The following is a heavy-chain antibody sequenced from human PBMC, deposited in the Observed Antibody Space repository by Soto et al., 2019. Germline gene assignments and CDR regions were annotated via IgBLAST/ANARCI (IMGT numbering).Heavy chain of an antibody. D-gene: IGHD2-21*01. CDR3: AGIGEDVYYGMDV. V-gene: IGHV4-4*07. J-gene: IGHJ6*02. Sequence: SETLSLTCSVSGGSMGSYYWNWLRQPAGEGLEWIGRIYSRGDTNYNPSVKSRVTMSVDTSKNEFSLRLNSVTAADTAVYYCAGIGEDVYYGMDVWGQGTTVTVSS. CDR1: GGSMGSYY. CDR2: IYSRGDT.